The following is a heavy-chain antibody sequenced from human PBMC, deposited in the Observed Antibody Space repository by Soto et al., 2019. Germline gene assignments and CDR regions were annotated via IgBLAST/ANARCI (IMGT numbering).Heavy chain of an antibody. CDR1: GYTFISYD. CDR3: AREQKVRGFDP. CDR2: MNPKSGNT. V-gene: IGHV1-8*01. Sequence: QVQLVQSGAEVKKPGASVKVSCKASGYTFISYDINWVRQATGQGREWMGGMNPKSGNTGYAQKCHGRVTMTRNTSITPASMGLRRLRSEDTAIYYCAREQKVRGFDPWGQGTLVTVS. D-gene: IGHD6-13*01. J-gene: IGHJ5*02.